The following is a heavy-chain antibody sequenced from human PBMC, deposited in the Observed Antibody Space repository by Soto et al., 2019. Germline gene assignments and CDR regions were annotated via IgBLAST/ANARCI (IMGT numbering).Heavy chain of an antibody. CDR2: VSHSGNT. D-gene: IGHD3-9*01. Sequence: QLQLQESGSRLVKPSQTLPLTCAVSGGSISNGGYSWSWLRQPPGKGLEWIGFVSHSGNTYYNPSLRSRVIISIDKSRIHFSLGLKSVTAADTAIYYCARTSYDILTGRLDAFDVWGQGTMVTVSS. J-gene: IGHJ3*01. V-gene: IGHV4-30-2*01. CDR3: ARTSYDILTGRLDAFDV. CDR1: GGSISNGGYS.